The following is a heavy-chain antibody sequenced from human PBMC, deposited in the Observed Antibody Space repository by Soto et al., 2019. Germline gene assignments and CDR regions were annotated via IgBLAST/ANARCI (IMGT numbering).Heavy chain of an antibody. CDR2: TYYRSKWYN. Sequence: SQTLSPTCAISGDSVSSNSAAWNWIRQSPSRGLEWLGRTYYRSKWYNDYAVSVKSRITINPDTSKNQFSLQLNSVTPEDTAVYYCARDSPLELAHEGYFDYWGQGTLVTVSS. CDR1: GDSVSSNSAA. D-gene: IGHD1-7*01. CDR3: ARDSPLELAHEGYFDY. V-gene: IGHV6-1*01. J-gene: IGHJ4*02.